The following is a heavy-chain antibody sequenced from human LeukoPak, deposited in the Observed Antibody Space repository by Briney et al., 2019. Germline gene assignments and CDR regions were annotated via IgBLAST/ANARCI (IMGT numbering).Heavy chain of an antibody. CDR1: GGSISSSSYY. V-gene: IGHV4-39*07. Sequence: PSETLSLTCTVSGGSISSSSYYWGWIRQPPGKGLEWIGSIYYSGSTSYNPSLKSRVTISVDTSKNQFSLKLNSVTAADTAVYYCAREGPRREFGKLIVGFRGWLDPWGQGTLVTVSS. CDR3: AREGPRREFGKLIVGFRGWLDP. CDR2: IYYSGST. J-gene: IGHJ5*02. D-gene: IGHD3-16*02.